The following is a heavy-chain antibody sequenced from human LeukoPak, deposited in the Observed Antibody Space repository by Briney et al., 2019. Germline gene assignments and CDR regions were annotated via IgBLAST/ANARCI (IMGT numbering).Heavy chain of an antibody. CDR1: GGSFSGYY. Sequence: SETLSLTCAVCGGSFSGYYWSWIRQPPGKGLEWIGEINHSGSTNYNPSLKSRVTISVDTSKNQFSLKLSSVTAADTAVYYCASLSPDYGAAYWYFDLWGRGSLVTVSS. V-gene: IGHV4-34*01. D-gene: IGHD4-17*01. CDR3: ASLSPDYGAAYWYFDL. J-gene: IGHJ2*01. CDR2: INHSGST.